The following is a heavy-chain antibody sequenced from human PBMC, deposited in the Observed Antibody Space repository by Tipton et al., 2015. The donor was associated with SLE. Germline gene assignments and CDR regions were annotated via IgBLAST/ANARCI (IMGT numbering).Heavy chain of an antibody. Sequence: PGLVKPSETLSLTCTVSGGSISSRSHYWGWIRQPPGKGLEWIANIYYTGTTYYNTSLKSRVTISMDTPNNHFSLKLNSVTAADSAVYYCAARYYDYIWGGSRKYFFDYWGQGALVTVSS. D-gene: IGHD3-16*01. CDR3: AARYYDYIWGGSRKYFFDY. J-gene: IGHJ4*01. V-gene: IGHV4-39*07. CDR2: IYYTGTT. CDR1: GGSISSRSHY.